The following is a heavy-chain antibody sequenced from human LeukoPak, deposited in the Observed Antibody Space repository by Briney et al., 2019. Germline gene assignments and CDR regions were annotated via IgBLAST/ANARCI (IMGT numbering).Heavy chain of an antibody. CDR1: GFTFSSSW. D-gene: IGHD3-10*02. CDR2: IKQDGSEK. V-gene: IGHV3-7*01. Sequence: GGSLRLSCAASGFTFSSSWMSWVRQAPGKGLEWVANIKQDGSEKYYVDSVKGRFTISRDNAKNSLYLQMNSLRAEDTAVYYCAELGITMIGGVWGKGTTVTISS. CDR3: AELGITMIGGV. J-gene: IGHJ6*04.